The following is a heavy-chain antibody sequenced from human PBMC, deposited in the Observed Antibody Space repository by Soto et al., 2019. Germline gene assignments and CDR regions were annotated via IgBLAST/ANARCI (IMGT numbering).Heavy chain of an antibody. CDR1: GFTFSSYD. CDR2: IGTAGDT. Sequence: EVQLVESGGGLVQPGGSLRLSCAASGFTFSSYDMHWVRQATGKGLEWVSAIGTAGDTYYPGSVKGRFTISRENAKNSLNLQMNSLRAGDTAVYYCARKNWRGGDFDYWGQGTLVTVSS. D-gene: IGHD4-17*01. V-gene: IGHV3-13*01. CDR3: ARKNWRGGDFDY. J-gene: IGHJ4*02.